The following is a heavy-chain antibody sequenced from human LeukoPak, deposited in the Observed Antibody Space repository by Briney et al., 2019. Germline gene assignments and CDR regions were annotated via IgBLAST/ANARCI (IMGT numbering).Heavy chain of an antibody. Sequence: ASVKVSCKASGYTFTSYAISWLRLAPGQGLEWMGWINPYNGNTNSVQNLQGRVTMTKDTSTSTAYIELRSLRSDDTALYYCARDFGDIVGASDYWGQETLVTVSS. CDR2: INPYNGNT. J-gene: IGHJ4*02. CDR3: ARDFGDIVGASDY. D-gene: IGHD1-26*01. CDR1: GYTFTSYA. V-gene: IGHV1-18*01.